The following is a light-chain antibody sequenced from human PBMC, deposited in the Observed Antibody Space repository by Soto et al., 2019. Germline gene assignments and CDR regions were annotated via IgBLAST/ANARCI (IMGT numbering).Light chain of an antibody. J-gene: IGLJ2*01. CDR3: RSYTTANARV. Sequence: QSVLTQPASVSGSPGQSITISCTGTSSDIGGYNSVSWYQQHPGKAPQLIIYDVSYRPSGISSRFSGSKSGNTASLTISGLQAADEADYYCRSYTTANARVFGGGTKLTVL. V-gene: IGLV2-14*01. CDR1: SSDIGGYNS. CDR2: DVS.